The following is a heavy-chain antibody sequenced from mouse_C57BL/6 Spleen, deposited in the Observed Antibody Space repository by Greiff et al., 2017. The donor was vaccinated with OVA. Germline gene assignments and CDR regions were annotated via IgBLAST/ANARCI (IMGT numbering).Heavy chain of an antibody. CDR1: GFTFSSYA. V-gene: IGHV5-4*01. J-gene: IGHJ2*01. Sequence: EVLLVESGGGLVQPGGSLKLSCAASGFTFSSYAMSWVRQTPEKRLEWVATISDGGSYTYYPDNVKGRFTISRDNAKNNLYLQMSHLKSEDTAMYYCARESDWDDFDYWGQGTTLTVSS. CDR2: ISDGGSYT. D-gene: IGHD4-1*01. CDR3: ARESDWDDFDY.